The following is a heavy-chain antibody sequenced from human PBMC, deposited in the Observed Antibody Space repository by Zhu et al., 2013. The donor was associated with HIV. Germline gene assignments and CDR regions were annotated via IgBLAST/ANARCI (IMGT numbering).Heavy chain of an antibody. V-gene: IGHV1-69*06. CDR3: ATSLSYASPFDY. CDR2: IIPIFDTA. Sequence: QVELVQSGAEVKKPGASVRVSCKASGGTFSNYGINWVRQAPGQGLEWMGGIIPIFDTANYAQKFQGRVKITADKSTTTAYMELSSLRSEDTALYYCATSLSYASPFDYWGQGTLVTVSS. D-gene: IGHD1-26*01. CDR1: GGTFSNYG. J-gene: IGHJ4*02.